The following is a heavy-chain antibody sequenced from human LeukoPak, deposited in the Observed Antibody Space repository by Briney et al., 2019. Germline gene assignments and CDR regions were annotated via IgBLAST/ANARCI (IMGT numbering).Heavy chain of an antibody. V-gene: IGHV3-9*01. CDR3: AKDNRGFGELLEYYFDY. Sequence: WIRQPPGKGLEWVSGISWNSGSIGYADSVKGRFTISRDNAKNSLYLQMNSLRAEDTALYYCAKDNRGFGELLEYYFDYWGQGTLVTVSS. CDR2: ISWNSGSI. D-gene: IGHD3-10*01. J-gene: IGHJ4*02.